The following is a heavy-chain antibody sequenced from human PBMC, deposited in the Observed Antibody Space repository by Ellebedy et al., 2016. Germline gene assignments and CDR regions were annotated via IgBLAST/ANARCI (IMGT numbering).Heavy chain of an antibody. CDR3: VRLAEYFQN. CDR2: IKQDGSET. V-gene: IGHV3-7*04. CDR1: GFTFSRYW. Sequence: GESLRISXATSGFTFSRYWMSWVRQAPGKGLEWVANIKQDGSETYYVDSVKGRFTISRDNAKNSLYLQVNRLRVEDTAVYYCVRLAEYFQNWGQGTLVTVSS. J-gene: IGHJ1*01.